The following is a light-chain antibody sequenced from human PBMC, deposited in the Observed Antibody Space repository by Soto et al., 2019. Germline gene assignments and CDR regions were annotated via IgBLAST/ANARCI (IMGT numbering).Light chain of an antibody. CDR1: QSVSSK. J-gene: IGKJ5*01. Sequence: EIVMTQSPATLSVSPGERATLSCRASQSVSSKLAWYQQKPGQAPRLLIYGASTRATGIPGRFSGSGSGTEFTLSISSLQSEDFAIYYCQQYNNWPPITFGQGTRLEIK. V-gene: IGKV3-15*01. CDR3: QQYNNWPPIT. CDR2: GAS.